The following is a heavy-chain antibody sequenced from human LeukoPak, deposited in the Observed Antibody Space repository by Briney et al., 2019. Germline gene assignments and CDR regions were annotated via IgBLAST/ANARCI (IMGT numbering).Heavy chain of an antibody. CDR2: IYYSGST. V-gene: IGHV4-59*08. D-gene: IGHD3-10*02. CDR1: GGSISSYY. CDR3: ARQTPPPPFVRGVPMDV. J-gene: IGHJ6*02. Sequence: PSETLSLTCTVSGGSISSYYWSWIRQPPGKGLEWIGYIYYSGSTNYNPSLKSRVTISVDTSKNRFSLKRSSVTAADTAVYYFARQTPPPPFVRGVPMDVWGQGTTVTVSS.